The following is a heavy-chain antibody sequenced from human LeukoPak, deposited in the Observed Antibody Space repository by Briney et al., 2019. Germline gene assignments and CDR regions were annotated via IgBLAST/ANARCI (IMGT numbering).Heavy chain of an antibody. V-gene: IGHV3-30*02. CDR3: AKDAVAGLDY. J-gene: IGHJ4*02. CDR1: GFIFSSYV. CDR2: IRYDGSNK. D-gene: IGHD6-19*01. Sequence: GGSLRLSCAASGFIFSSYVMYWVRQAPGKGLEWVAFIRYDGSNKYYADSVKGRFTISRDNSKNTLYLQMNSLRAEDTAVYYCAKDAVAGLDYWGQGTLVTVSS.